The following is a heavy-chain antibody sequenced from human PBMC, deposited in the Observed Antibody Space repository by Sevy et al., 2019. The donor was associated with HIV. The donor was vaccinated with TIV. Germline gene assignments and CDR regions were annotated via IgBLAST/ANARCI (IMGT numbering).Heavy chain of an antibody. Sequence: GGSLRLSCATSGFTFNSYAMSWVRQAPGKGLEWVSTISTGGGFTYYADSVKGRFSISRDNLNNTLFLQLNSLRADDTAMYYCAKDFLSPNYYGTQFDFWGQGTVVTVSS. J-gene: IGHJ4*02. D-gene: IGHD3-10*01. CDR1: GFTFNSYA. CDR3: AKDFLSPNYYGTQFDF. CDR2: ISTGGGFT. V-gene: IGHV3-23*01.